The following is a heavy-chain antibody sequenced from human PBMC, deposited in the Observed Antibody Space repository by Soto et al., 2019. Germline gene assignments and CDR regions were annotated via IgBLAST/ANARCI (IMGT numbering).Heavy chain of an antibody. J-gene: IGHJ4*02. CDR3: ARNSRGYIYGYYFDS. CDR2: IYYTGNT. CDR1: GGSVHNGSYY. D-gene: IGHD5-18*01. Sequence: PSETLSLTCTVSGGSVHNGSYYWSWLRQPPGKGLEWIGYIYYTGNTNYNPSLKSHVTISVATSKNQFSLKVKSVSAADTAVYFCARNSRGYIYGYYFDSWGQGTLVTVS. V-gene: IGHV4-61*01.